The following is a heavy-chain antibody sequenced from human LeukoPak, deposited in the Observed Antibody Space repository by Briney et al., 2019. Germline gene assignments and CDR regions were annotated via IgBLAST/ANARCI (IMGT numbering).Heavy chain of an antibody. V-gene: IGHV5-51*01. CDR3: VSVQNYYDSSGYWNFDY. Sequence: GESLQISCKGSGYRFTNYWIGWVRQMPGKSLEWTGTIYPDDSDTRYSASFQGQVTISADKSISTAYLQWSSLKASDTAMYYCVSVQNYYDSSGYWNFDYWGQGTLVTVSS. CDR1: GYRFTNYW. D-gene: IGHD3-22*01. J-gene: IGHJ4*02. CDR2: IYPDDSDT.